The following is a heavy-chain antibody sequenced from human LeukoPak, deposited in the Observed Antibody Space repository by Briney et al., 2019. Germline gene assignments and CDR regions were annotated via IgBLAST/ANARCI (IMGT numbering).Heavy chain of an antibody. D-gene: IGHD6-13*01. V-gene: IGHV1-69*04. CDR1: GGTFSSYA. CDR3: ARVGGGGIAAAGIDY. CDR2: IIPNFGIA. Sequence: ASVKVSCKASGGTFSSYAISWVRQAPGQGLEWMGRIIPNFGIANYAQKFQGRVTITADKSTSTAYMELSSLRSEDTAVYYCARVGGGGIAAAGIDYWGQGTLVTVSS. J-gene: IGHJ4*02.